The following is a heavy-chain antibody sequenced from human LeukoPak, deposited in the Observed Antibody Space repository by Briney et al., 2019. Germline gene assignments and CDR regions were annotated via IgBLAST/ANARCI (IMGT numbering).Heavy chain of an antibody. D-gene: IGHD3-10*01. J-gene: IGHJ2*01. V-gene: IGHV4-59*01. CDR2: IYYSGST. CDR1: GGSISSYY. CDR3: ARVYYGRTYDYWYFDL. Sequence: KASETLSLTCTVSGGSISSYYWSWIRQPPGKGLEWIGYIYYSGSTNYNPSLKSRVTISVDTSKNQFSLKLSPVTAADTAVYFCARVYYGRTYDYWYFDLWGRGTLVTVSS.